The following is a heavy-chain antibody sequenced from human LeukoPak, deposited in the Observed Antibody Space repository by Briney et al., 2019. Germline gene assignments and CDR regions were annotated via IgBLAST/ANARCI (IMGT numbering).Heavy chain of an antibody. CDR1: GFTFSSYA. Sequence: PGGSLRLSCAASGFTFSSYAMSWVRQAPGKGLEWVSAISGSGGSTYYADSVKGRFTISRDNSKNTLYLQMNSLRAEDTAVYYCAKDDCSGGSCYSGHDHWGQGTLVTVSS. J-gene: IGHJ4*02. V-gene: IGHV3-23*01. D-gene: IGHD2-15*01. CDR2: ISGSGGST. CDR3: AKDDCSGGSCYSGHDH.